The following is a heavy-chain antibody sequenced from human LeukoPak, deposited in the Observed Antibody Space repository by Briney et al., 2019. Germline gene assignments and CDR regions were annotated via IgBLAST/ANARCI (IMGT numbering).Heavy chain of an antibody. J-gene: IGHJ5*02. CDR2: IYYSGST. CDR3: ASSGITIFNHWFDP. D-gene: IGHD3-9*01. CDR1: GGSISSYY. V-gene: IGHV4-59*08. Sequence: SETLSLTCTVSGGSISSYYWSWIRQPPGKGLEWIGYIYYSGSTNYNPSLKSRVTISVDTSKNQFSLKLSSVTAADTAVYYCASSGITIFNHWFDPWGQGTLVTVSS.